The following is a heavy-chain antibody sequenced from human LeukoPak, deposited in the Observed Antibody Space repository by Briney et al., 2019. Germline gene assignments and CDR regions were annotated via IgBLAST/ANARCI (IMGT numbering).Heavy chain of an antibody. CDR3: ARDKGVWSGYFDY. Sequence: GASVKVSCKASGYTFTGYYMHWVRQAPGQGLEWMGWINPNSGGTSYAQKFQGRVTMTRDTSISTAYMELSRLRSDDTAVYYCARDKGVWSGYFDYWGQGTLVTVSS. V-gene: IGHV1-2*02. J-gene: IGHJ4*02. CDR2: INPNSGGT. CDR1: GYTFTGYY. D-gene: IGHD3-3*01.